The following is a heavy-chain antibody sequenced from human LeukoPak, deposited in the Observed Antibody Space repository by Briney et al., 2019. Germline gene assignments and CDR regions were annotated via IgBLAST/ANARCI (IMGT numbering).Heavy chain of an antibody. V-gene: IGHV4-59*12. J-gene: IGHJ5*02. Sequence: SETLSLTCTVSGGSISSYYWSWIRQPPGKGLEWIGYIYYSGSTNYNPSLKSRVTISVDTSKNQFSLNLTSVTAADAAVYYCARDLGYDGFDWAPWGQGTLVTVSS. D-gene: IGHD5-12*01. CDR3: ARDLGYDGFDWAP. CDR2: IYYSGST. CDR1: GGSISSYY.